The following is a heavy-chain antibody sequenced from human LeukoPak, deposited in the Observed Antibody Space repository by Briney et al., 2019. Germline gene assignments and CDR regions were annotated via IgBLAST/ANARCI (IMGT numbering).Heavy chain of an antibody. CDR1: GFTFSSYG. J-gene: IGHJ6*03. V-gene: IGHV3-23*01. CDR3: AKDGGYCSSTSCYGVYYYMDV. Sequence: GGTLRLSCAASGFTFSSYGMSWVRQAPGKGLEWVSAISGSGGSTYYADSVKGRFTISRDNSKNTLYLQMNSLRAEDTAVYYCAKDGGYCSSTSCYGVYYYMDVWGKGTTVTISS. D-gene: IGHD2-2*01. CDR2: ISGSGGST.